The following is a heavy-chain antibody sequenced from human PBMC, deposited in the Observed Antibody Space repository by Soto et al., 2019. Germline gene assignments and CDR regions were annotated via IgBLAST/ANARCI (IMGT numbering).Heavy chain of an antibody. Sequence: SETLSLTCTVSGGSVSSGSYYWSWIRQPPGKGLEWIGYIYYSGSTNYNPSLKSRVTISVDTSKNQFSLKLSSVTAADTAVYYCARARRAAAGTLGDYWGQGTLVTVS. J-gene: IGHJ4*02. V-gene: IGHV4-61*01. CDR2: IYYSGST. CDR3: ARARRAAAGTLGDY. D-gene: IGHD6-13*01. CDR1: GGSVSSGSYY.